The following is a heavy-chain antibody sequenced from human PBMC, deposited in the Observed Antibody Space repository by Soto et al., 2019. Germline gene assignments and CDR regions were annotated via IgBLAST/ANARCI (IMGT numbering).Heavy chain of an antibody. CDR2: ISAYNGNT. CDR3: ARVLWDSSRWYGDFDY. V-gene: IGHV1-18*01. D-gene: IGHD6-13*01. CDR1: GYTFTSYG. J-gene: IGHJ4*02. Sequence: QVQLVQSGAEVKKPGASVKVSCKASGYTFTSYGISWVRQAPGQGLEWMGWISAYNGNTNYAQKLQGRVTMTTDTATSAAYMELRSLRSDDTAVYYCARVLWDSSRWYGDFDYWGQGTLVTVSS.